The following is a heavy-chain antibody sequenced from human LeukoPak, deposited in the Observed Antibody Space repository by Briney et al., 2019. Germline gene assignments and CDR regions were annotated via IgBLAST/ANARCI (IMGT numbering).Heavy chain of an antibody. J-gene: IGHJ4*02. CDR3: ARPGYRSRYFDY. CDR1: GYRFTSYW. Sequence: GESLKISCKGSGYRFTSYWIGWVRPMPGKGLEWMGIINPGDSETKYSPSFQGQVTISADKSISTAYLQWSSLKASDTAMYYCARPGYRSRYFDYWGQGTLVTVSS. CDR2: INPGDSET. V-gene: IGHV5-51*01. D-gene: IGHD6-19*01.